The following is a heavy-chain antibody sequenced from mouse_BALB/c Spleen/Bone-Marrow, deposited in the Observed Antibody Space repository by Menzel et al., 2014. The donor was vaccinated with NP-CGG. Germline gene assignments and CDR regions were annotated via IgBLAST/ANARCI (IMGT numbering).Heavy chain of an antibody. CDR2: IRNKANGYIT. CDR1: GFTFTDYY. CDR3: ARDENVGIYWYFDV. Sequence: EVKLMESGGGSVQPGGSLRLSCATSGFTFTDYYMSWVRQPPGKALEWLGFIRNKANGYITEYSASVKGRFTISRDNSQRILYLQMNTLRAEDSATYYCARDENVGIYWYFDVWGAGTTVIVSS. J-gene: IGHJ1*01. V-gene: IGHV7-3*02.